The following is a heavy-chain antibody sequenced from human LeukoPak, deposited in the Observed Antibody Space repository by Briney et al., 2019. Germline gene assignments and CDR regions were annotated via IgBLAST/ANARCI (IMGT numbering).Heavy chain of an antibody. CDR3: ARVTPNYDFWSGRLIGAFDI. V-gene: IGHV3-30-3*01. CDR2: ISYDGSNK. J-gene: IGHJ3*02. Sequence: GRSLRLSCAASGFTFSSYAMHWVRQAPGKGLEWVAVISYDGSNKYYADSVKGRFTISRDNSKNTLYLQMNSLRAEDTAVYYCARVTPNYDFWSGRLIGAFDIWGQGTMVTVSS. D-gene: IGHD3-3*01. CDR1: GFTFSSYA.